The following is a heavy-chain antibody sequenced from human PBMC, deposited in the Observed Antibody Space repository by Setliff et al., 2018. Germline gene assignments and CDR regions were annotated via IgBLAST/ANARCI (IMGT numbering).Heavy chain of an antibody. CDR1: GFTFSDYY. J-gene: IGHJ4*02. D-gene: IGHD5-18*01. CDR2: ISITSRHYT. CDR3: ARALYGYSYGYDF. Sequence: GGSLRLSCVASGFTFSDYYMSWIRQAPGKGLGHVSFISITSRHYTNYADSVKGRFTISRDNAKTSLYLQMNGLRAEDTGVYYCARALYGYSYGYDFWGQGTPVTVSS. V-gene: IGHV3-11*06.